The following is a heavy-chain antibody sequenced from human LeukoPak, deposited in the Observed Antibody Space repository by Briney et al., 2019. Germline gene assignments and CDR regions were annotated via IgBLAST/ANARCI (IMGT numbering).Heavy chain of an antibody. CDR3: AREVSGDPWYNWFDP. D-gene: IGHD4-17*01. CDR2: IDSDGSST. V-gene: IGHV3-74*01. CDR1: GFTFSTYS. Sequence: PGGSLRLSCAASGFTFSTYSMSWVRQAPGKGLVWVSRIDSDGSSTTYADSVKGRFTTSRDNAKNTLYLQMNSLRAEDTAVYYCAREVSGDPWYNWFDPWGQGTLVTVSS. J-gene: IGHJ5*02.